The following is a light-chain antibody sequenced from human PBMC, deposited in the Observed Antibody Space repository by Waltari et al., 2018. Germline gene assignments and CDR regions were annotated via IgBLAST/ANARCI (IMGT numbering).Light chain of an antibody. Sequence: EIVLTQSPGTLSLSPGERGTLSCRASQSVSRFLAWYQQKPGQAPRLLIYGASTSATGIPDRFGGSGSGTDFSLTISRLEPEDFAVYYCQKYDRLPATFGQGTKVEIK. CDR3: QKYDRLPAT. J-gene: IGKJ1*01. CDR1: QSVSRF. CDR2: GAS. V-gene: IGKV3-20*01.